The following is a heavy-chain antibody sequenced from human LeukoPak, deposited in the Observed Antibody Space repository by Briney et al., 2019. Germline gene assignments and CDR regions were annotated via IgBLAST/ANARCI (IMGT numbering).Heavy chain of an antibody. J-gene: IGHJ3*02. Sequence: SSVKVSCKASGYTYTSYDINWVRQATGQGLEWMGWINPNCGNTDYAQRFQGRVTMTGDTSIGTAYMELSSLRSEDSAVYYLARGRRVPAAMYAFSISGKGPMVTAS. D-gene: IGHD2-2*01. CDR1: GYTYTSYD. CDR3: ARGRRVPAAMYAFSI. V-gene: IGHV1-8*01. CDR2: INPNCGNT.